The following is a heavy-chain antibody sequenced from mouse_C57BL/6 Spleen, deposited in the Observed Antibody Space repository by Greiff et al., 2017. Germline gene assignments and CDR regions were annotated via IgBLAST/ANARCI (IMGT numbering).Heavy chain of an antibody. Sequence: QVQLQQPGTELVKPGASVKLSCKASGYTFTSYWMHWVKQRPGQGLEWIGNINPSNGGTNYNEKFKSKATLTVDKSSSTAYMQRSSLTSEDSAVYYCARCRSYYYAMDYWGQGTSVTVSS. CDR3: ARCRSYYYAMDY. V-gene: IGHV1-53*01. CDR1: GYTFTSYW. J-gene: IGHJ4*01. CDR2: INPSNGGT.